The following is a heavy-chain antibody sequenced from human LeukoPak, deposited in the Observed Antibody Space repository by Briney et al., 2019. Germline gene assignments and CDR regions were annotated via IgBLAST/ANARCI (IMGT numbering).Heavy chain of an antibody. V-gene: IGHV4-4*07. CDR2: IYTSGST. CDR3: ARENYDFWSGYYFSP. D-gene: IGHD3-3*01. Sequence: RPSETLSLTCTVSGGSISSYYWSWIRQPAGKGLEWIGRIYTSGSTNYNPSLKSRVTISVDTSKNQFSLKLSSVTAADTAVYYCARENYDFWSGYYFSPWGQGTLVTVSS. CDR1: GGSISSYY. J-gene: IGHJ5*02.